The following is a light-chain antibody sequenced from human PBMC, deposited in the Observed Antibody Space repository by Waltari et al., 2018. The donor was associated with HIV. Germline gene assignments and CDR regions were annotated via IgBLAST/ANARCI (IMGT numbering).Light chain of an antibody. CDR3: AAWDDSLSGYV. Sequence: QSVLTQPPSASGTPGQRVTISCSGSSSSIGSNYVYWYQQLPRTAPKLLIYRNNQRPSGVPDRFSGSKSGTSASLAISGLRSEDEADYYCAAWDDSLSGYVFGTGTKVTVL. CDR1: SSSIGSNY. V-gene: IGLV1-47*01. CDR2: RNN. J-gene: IGLJ1*01.